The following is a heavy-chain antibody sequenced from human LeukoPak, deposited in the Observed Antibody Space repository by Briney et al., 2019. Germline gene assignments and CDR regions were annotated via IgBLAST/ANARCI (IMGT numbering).Heavy chain of an antibody. D-gene: IGHD3-9*01. V-gene: IGHV3-23*01. CDR1: GFTVSSNY. CDR2: ISGSGGST. J-gene: IGHJ4*02. CDR3: AKTYYDILTGYPIFDY. Sequence: GGSLRLSCAASGFTVSSNYMSWVRQAPGKGLEWVSAISGSGGSTYYADSVKGRFTISRDNSKNTLYLQMNSLRAEDTAVYYCAKTYYDILTGYPIFDYWGQGTLVTVSS.